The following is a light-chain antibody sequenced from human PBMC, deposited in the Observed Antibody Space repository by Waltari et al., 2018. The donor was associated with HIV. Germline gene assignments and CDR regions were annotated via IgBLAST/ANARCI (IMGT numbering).Light chain of an antibody. Sequence: EIVLTQSPATLSWSPGERPTLSCRTSQSVDNYLAWYQQKPGQAPRLLIYDASTRATGVPARFSGSGSGTDFTLTISSLEPEDSAVYYCQQRSDWPPLTFGGGSKVEIK. CDR3: QQRSDWPPLT. CDR2: DAS. CDR1: QSVDNY. V-gene: IGKV3-11*01. J-gene: IGKJ4*01.